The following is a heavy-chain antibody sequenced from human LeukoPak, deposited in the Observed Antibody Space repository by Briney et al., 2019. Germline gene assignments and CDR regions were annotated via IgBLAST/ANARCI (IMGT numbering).Heavy chain of an antibody. Sequence: ASVKVSCKASGYTFTSYGISWVRQAPGQGLEWMGWISAYNGNTNYAQKLQGRVTMTTDTSTSTAHMELRSLRSDDTAVYYCARDPGRRGGYADYFDYWGQGTLVTVSS. CDR3: ARDPGRRGGYADYFDY. CDR1: GYTFTSYG. D-gene: IGHD5-12*01. J-gene: IGHJ4*02. V-gene: IGHV1-18*01. CDR2: ISAYNGNT.